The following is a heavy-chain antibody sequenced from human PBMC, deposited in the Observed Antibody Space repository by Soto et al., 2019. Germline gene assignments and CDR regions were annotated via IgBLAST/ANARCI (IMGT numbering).Heavy chain of an antibody. D-gene: IGHD1-1*01. CDR3: ASVKNWNDFDY. CDR1: GGSFTSYY. CDR2: IYYSGST. J-gene: IGHJ4*02. Sequence: SETLSLTCTVSGGSFTSYYWSWIRQPPGKGLEWIGYIYYSGSTNYNPSLKSRVTISLDTSKNQFSLRLSSVTAADTAVYYCASVKNWNDFDYWGQGTLVTVSS. V-gene: IGHV4-59*01.